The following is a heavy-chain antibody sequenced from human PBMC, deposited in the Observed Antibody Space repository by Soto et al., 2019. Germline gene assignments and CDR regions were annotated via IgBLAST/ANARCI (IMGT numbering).Heavy chain of an antibody. Sequence: GGSLRLSCAASGFTFSSYGMHWVRQAPGKGLEWVAVIWYDGSNKYYADSVKGRFTISRDNSKNTLYLQMNSLRAEDTAVYYCARGPDTPLDYGDYAGGSYDYWGQGTLVTVSS. V-gene: IGHV3-33*01. CDR3: ARGPDTPLDYGDYAGGSYDY. CDR1: GFTFSSYG. J-gene: IGHJ4*02. CDR2: IWYDGSNK. D-gene: IGHD4-17*01.